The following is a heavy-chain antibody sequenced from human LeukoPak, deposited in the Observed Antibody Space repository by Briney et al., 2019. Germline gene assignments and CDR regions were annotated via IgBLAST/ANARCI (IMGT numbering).Heavy chain of an antibody. J-gene: IGHJ4*02. CDR1: GYTFTGYY. Sequence: ASVKVSCKASGYTFTGYYMHWVRQAPGQGLEWMGWINPNSGGTNYAQKFQGRVTMTRDTSISTAYMELSRLRSDDTAVYYCARRYFGSGSYYTDYWGQGTLVTVSS. CDR2: INPNSGGT. CDR3: ARRYFGSGSYYTDY. V-gene: IGHV1-2*02. D-gene: IGHD3-10*01.